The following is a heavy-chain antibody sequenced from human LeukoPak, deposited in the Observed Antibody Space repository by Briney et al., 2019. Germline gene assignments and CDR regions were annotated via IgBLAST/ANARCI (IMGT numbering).Heavy chain of an antibody. CDR1: GGSISSGGYY. Sequence: SSQTLSLTCTVSGGSISSGGYYWSWIRQPPGKGLEWIGYIYHSGSTYYNPSLKSRVTISVDRSKNQFSLKLSSVTAADTAVYYCARVGYSGYVGYWGQGTLVTVSS. D-gene: IGHD5-12*01. CDR2: IYHSGST. CDR3: ARVGYSGYVGY. V-gene: IGHV4-30-2*01. J-gene: IGHJ4*02.